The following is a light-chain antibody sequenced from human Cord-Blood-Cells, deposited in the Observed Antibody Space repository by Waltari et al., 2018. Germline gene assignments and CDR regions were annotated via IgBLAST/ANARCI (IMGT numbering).Light chain of an antibody. CDR1: SCDVGGYNY. J-gene: IGLJ1*01. Sequence: QSALTQPASVSGSPGQSLTIPCTGTSCDVGGYNYVSWYQQHPGKAPKLMIYDVSNRPSGVSNRFSGSKSGNTASLTISGLQAEDEADYYCSSYTSSSTLVFGTGTKVTVL. V-gene: IGLV2-14*01. CDR3: SSYTSSSTLV. CDR2: DVS.